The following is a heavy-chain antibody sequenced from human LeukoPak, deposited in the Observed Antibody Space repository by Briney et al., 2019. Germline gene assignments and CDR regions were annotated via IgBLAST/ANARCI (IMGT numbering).Heavy chain of an antibody. CDR2: IYSGGST. CDR3: AKDRLVLRYFDWYNS. Sequence: GGSLRLSCAASGFTVSSNYMTWVRQAPGKGLEWISLIYSGGSTYYADSVKGRFTISRDNSKNTLYLQMNSLRAEDTAVYYCAKDRLVLRYFDWYNSWGQGTLVTVSS. D-gene: IGHD3-9*01. J-gene: IGHJ4*02. V-gene: IGHV3-53*05. CDR1: GFTVSSNY.